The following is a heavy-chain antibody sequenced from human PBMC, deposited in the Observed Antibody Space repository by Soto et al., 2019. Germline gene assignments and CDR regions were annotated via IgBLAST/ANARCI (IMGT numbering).Heavy chain of an antibody. D-gene: IGHD3-9*01. V-gene: IGHV1-69*04. CDR2: IMPLFDIV. CDR1: GDTFSSYG. J-gene: IGHJ4*02. Sequence: QVQLVQSETEVKKPGSSVKVSCRVSGDTFSSYGITWVRLVPGQGLEWMGSIMPLFDIVNYAQKFQGRVSINADKSTSTAYMELSSLRSEDTAVYYCARYFDILTGYFGSWGQGTLVTVSS. CDR3: ARYFDILTGYFGS.